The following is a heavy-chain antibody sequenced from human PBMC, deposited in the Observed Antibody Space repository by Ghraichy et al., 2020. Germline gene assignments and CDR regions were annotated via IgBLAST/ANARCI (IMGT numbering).Heavy chain of an antibody. CDR3: ARRGRGYSLYYYGLDV. V-gene: IGHV4-59*11. D-gene: IGHD5-18*01. CDR2: ISYTGNT. CDR1: GGSIRRHF. Sequence: SETLSLICSVSGGSIRRHFWSWIRQPPGKGLEWIGYISYTGNTNYSPSLGGRATISLDTSKNQFSLSLTSVNAADTAMYSCARRGRGYSLYYYGLDVWGPGTTVTVSS. J-gene: IGHJ6*02.